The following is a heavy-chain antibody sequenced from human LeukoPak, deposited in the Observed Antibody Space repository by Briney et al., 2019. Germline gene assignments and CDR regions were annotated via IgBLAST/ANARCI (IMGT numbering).Heavy chain of an antibody. CDR3: ARYPNCDY. CDR2: ISDSGGGT. Sequence: GGSLRLSCAASGFTFSSYSMNWVRQAPGKGLEWVSAISDSGGGTYYADSVKGRFTISRDNSKNTVYLQMNSLRAEDTAVYYCARYPNCDYWGQGTLVTVSS. D-gene: IGHD1-14*01. V-gene: IGHV3-23*01. CDR1: GFTFSSYS. J-gene: IGHJ4*02.